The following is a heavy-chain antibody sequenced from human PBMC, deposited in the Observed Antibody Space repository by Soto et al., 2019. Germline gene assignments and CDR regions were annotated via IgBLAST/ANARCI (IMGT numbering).Heavy chain of an antibody. D-gene: IGHD4-17*01. CDR3: ARLDYGDYYYYGMDV. Sequence: APKLVNNAQTLTLTSTATSFSLNTPGEGVDWIREPPGKALEWLALIYWDDDKRYSPSLKSRLTITKDTSKNQVVLTMSNMDPVDTATYYCARLDYGDYYYYGMDVWGQGTTVTVSS. CDR1: SFSLNTPGEG. V-gene: IGHV2-5*02. CDR2: IYWDDDK. J-gene: IGHJ6*02.